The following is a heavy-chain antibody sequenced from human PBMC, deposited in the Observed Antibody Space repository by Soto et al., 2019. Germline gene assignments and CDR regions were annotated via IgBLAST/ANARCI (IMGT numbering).Heavy chain of an antibody. Sequence: GGSLRLSCAASGFTFSSYAMSWVRQAPGKGLEWVSAISGSGGSTYYAGSVKGRFTISRDNSKNTLYLQMNSLRAEDTAVYYCAKVPMIVVVSTSLYFDYWGQGTLVTVSS. V-gene: IGHV3-23*01. CDR2: ISGSGGST. CDR3: AKVPMIVVVSTSLYFDY. J-gene: IGHJ4*02. D-gene: IGHD3-22*01. CDR1: GFTFSSYA.